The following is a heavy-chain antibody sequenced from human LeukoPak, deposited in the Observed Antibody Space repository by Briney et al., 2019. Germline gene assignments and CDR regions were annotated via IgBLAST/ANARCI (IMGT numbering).Heavy chain of an antibody. V-gene: IGHV3-66*01. CDR3: ARDLYYYDSSGYYLGY. CDR2: IYSDGST. CDR1: GFTFSSYE. D-gene: IGHD3-22*01. Sequence: PGGSLRLSCAASGFTFSSYEMNWVRQAPGKGLEWVSVIYSDGSTYDADSVKGRFTISRDNAKNSLYLQMNSLRAEDTAFYYCARDLYYYDSSGYYLGYWGQGTLVTVSS. J-gene: IGHJ4*02.